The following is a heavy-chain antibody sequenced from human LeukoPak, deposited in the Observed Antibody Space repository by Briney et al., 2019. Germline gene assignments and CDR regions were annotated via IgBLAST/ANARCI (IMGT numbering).Heavy chain of an antibody. D-gene: IGHD6-19*01. J-gene: IGHJ4*02. V-gene: IGHV3-23*01. CDR1: GFTFGSYA. CDR2: IFASGGSA. Sequence: PGGSLRLSCEASGFTFGSYAMCWVRQAPGKGLEWIAGIFASGGSAHYADSVKGLFTISGDNSKNTVYLQINSLRAEDTAVYYCGKTTTEYSSGQRPAWPVDYGGRGTLVSVSS. CDR3: GKTTTEYSSGQRPAWPVDY.